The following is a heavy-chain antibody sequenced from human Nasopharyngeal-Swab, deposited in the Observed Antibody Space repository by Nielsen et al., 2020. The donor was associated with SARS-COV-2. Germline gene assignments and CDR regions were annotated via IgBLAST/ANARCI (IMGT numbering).Heavy chain of an antibody. Sequence: GGSLRLSCAASGFIFSSYSMNWVRQAPGKGLEWVSFISSSGSHKYYADSMKGRFTISRDNAKSSLYLQLSSLRAEDTAVYYCARVEEYYYGSGSLSDNWGQGTLVTVSS. CDR1: GFIFSSYS. CDR3: ARVEEYYYGSGSLSDN. CDR2: ISSSGSHK. D-gene: IGHD3-10*01. J-gene: IGHJ4*02. V-gene: IGHV3-21*01.